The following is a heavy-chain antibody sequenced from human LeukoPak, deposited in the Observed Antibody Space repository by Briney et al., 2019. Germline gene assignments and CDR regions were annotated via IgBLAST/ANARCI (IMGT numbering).Heavy chain of an antibody. CDR1: GYSFTSYW. CDR3: ARTYYYDSSGLVPGY. D-gene: IGHD3-22*01. J-gene: IGHJ4*02. V-gene: IGHV5-10-1*01. Sequence: GESLKISCKGSGYSFTSYWISWVRQMLGKGLEWMGRIDPSDSYTNYSPSFQGHVTISADKSISTAYLQWSSLKASDTAMYYCARTYYYDSSGLVPGYWGQGTLVTVSS. CDR2: IDPSDSYT.